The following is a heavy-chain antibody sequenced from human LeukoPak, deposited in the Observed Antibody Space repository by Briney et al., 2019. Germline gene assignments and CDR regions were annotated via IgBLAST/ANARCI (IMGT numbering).Heavy chain of an antibody. Sequence: ASVRVSCKPSGYTFIGFYIHWLRRAPGQGLEWMGWINPNAGDTTYAQKFQGRVTMSRDTSISTAYMELARLISDDTAVYYCAREVHSTRHYDYWGQGTVVTVSS. CDR2: INPNAGDT. CDR3: AREVHSTRHYDY. D-gene: IGHD2-2*01. J-gene: IGHJ4*02. CDR1: GYTFIGFY. V-gene: IGHV1-2*02.